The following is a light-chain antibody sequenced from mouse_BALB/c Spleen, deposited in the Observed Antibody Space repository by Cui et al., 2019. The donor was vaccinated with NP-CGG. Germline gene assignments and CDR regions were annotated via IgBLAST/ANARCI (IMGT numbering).Light chain of an antibody. V-gene: IGLV1*01. CDR1: IGAVTTSNY. CDR3: ALWYSNHWV. J-gene: IGLJ1*01. Sequence: QAVVTKESALTTSTGETVTLTCLSSIGAVTTSNYANWVQEKPDHLFTGLIGGTNNRAPGVPARFSGSLIGDKAALAITGAQTEDETIYFCALWYSNHWVFGGGTKLTVL. CDR2: GTN.